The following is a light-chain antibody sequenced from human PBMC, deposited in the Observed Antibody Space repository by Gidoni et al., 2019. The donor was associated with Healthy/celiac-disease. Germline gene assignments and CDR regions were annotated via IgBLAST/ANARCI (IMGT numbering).Light chain of an antibody. CDR3: QAWDSSTVWV. Sequence: SYELTQPTSVSVSPGQTASITCSGDKLGEKYACWYQQKPGQSPVLVIYQDSKRPSGIPERFSGSNSGNTATLTISGTQAMDEADYYCQAWDSSTVWVFGGGTKLTVL. CDR2: QDS. CDR1: KLGEKY. J-gene: IGLJ3*02. V-gene: IGLV3-1*01.